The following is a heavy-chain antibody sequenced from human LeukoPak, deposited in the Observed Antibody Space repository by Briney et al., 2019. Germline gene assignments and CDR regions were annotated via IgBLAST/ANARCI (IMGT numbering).Heavy chain of an antibody. V-gene: IGHV4-39*07. CDR1: GGSISSSSYY. D-gene: IGHD3-10*01. CDR3: ARLRNYNDY. J-gene: IGHJ4*02. Sequence: SETLSLTCIVSGGSISSSSYYWGWIRQPPGKGLEWIGSIYYSGSTNYNPSLKSRVTISVDTSKNQFSLRLSSVTAADTAVYYCARLRNYNDYWGQGTLVTVSS. CDR2: IYYSGST.